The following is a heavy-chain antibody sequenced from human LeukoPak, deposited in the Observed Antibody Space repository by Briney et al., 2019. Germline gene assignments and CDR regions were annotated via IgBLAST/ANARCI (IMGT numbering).Heavy chain of an antibody. D-gene: IGHD6-19*01. CDR2: INWNGGST. J-gene: IGHJ4*02. V-gene: IGHV3-20*04. CDR1: GFTFDDYG. Sequence: PGGSLRLSCAASGFTFDDYGMSWVRQAPGKGLEWVSGINWNGGSTGYADSVKGRFTISRDNAKNSLYLQMNSLRAEDTAVYYCAKEGIGYSSGWYLDYWGQGTLVTVSS. CDR3: AKEGIGYSSGWYLDY.